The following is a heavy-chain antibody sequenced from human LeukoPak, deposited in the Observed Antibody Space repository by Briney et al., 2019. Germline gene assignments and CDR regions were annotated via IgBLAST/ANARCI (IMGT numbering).Heavy chain of an antibody. CDR3: ARDRVRFLEWLLPNAFDY. Sequence: ASVKVSCKASGYTFTSYGISWVRQAPGQGLEWMGWISAYNGNTSYAQKLQSRVTMTTDTSTSTAYMELRSLRSDDTAVYYCARDRVRFLEWLLPNAFDYWGQGTLVTVSS. CDR2: ISAYNGNT. J-gene: IGHJ4*02. D-gene: IGHD3-3*01. CDR1: GYTFTSYG. V-gene: IGHV1-18*01.